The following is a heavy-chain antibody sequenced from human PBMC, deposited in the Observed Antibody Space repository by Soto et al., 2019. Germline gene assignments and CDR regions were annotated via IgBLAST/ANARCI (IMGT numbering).Heavy chain of an antibody. CDR1: GFTFSSYG. CDR3: ARGGLRCSSTSCRNYYYYYYGMDV. V-gene: IGHV3-33*01. D-gene: IGHD2-2*01. Sequence: LRLSCAASGFTFSSYGMHWVRQAPGKGLEWVVVIWYDGSNKYYADSVKGRFTISRDNSKNTLYLQMNSLRAEDTAVYYCARGGLRCSSTSCRNYYYYYYGMDVWGQGTTVTVSS. CDR2: IWYDGSNK. J-gene: IGHJ6*02.